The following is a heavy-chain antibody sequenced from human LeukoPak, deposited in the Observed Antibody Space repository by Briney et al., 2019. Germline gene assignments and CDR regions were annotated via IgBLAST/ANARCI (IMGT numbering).Heavy chain of an antibody. J-gene: IGHJ4*02. D-gene: IGHD4-17*01. Sequence: GRSLRLSCTASGFTFSTYAMHWVRQAPGQGLDWVPVISYDVNGKYYADSVKGRFTISRDNSKNTLYLQMTSPGPEDTAVYYCARGSYGDLQWGQGTLVTVSS. CDR2: ISYDVNGK. CDR3: ARGSYGDLQ. CDR1: GFTFSTYA. V-gene: IGHV3-30*04.